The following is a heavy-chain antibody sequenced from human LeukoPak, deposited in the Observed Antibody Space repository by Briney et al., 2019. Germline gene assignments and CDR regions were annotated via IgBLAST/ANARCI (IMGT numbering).Heavy chain of an antibody. CDR2: ISKDESNK. V-gene: IGHV3-30*18. CDR3: AKDNPVLEY. J-gene: IGHJ4*02. CDR1: GFSFSIFG. Sequence: GGSLRLFCAASGFSFSIFGMHWVRQTPGKGLEWVSHISKDESNKYYADSVKGRFTISRDTSKNTLFLQMNSLRVEDTAVYYCAKDNPVLEYWGQGTLVTVSS.